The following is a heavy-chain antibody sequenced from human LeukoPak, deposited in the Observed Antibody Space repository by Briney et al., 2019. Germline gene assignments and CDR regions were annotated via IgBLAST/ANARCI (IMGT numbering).Heavy chain of an antibody. CDR2: ISGGGGST. CDR1: GFTFTSYS. D-gene: IGHD1-26*01. V-gene: IGHV3-23*01. Sequence: PGGSLRLSCAASGFTFTSYSMNWVHQAPGKGLEWVSTISGGGGSTYYADSVKGRFTISRDNSKNTLYLQVNSLRAEDTAVYYCAKRGKWDVTPFDYWGQGTLVTVSS. CDR3: AKRGKWDVTPFDY. J-gene: IGHJ4*02.